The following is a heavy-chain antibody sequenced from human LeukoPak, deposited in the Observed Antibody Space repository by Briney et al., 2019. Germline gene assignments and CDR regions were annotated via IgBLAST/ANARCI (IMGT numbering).Heavy chain of an antibody. Sequence: GGSLRLSCAASGFTFGSYWMHWVRQAPGKGLVWVSRISDGGSTTTYADSVKGRFTISRDNAKNTLYLQMNGLRAEDTAVYYCSRSAYYDGSGNYYDYWGQGTLVTVSS. J-gene: IGHJ4*02. CDR1: GFTFGSYW. D-gene: IGHD3-22*01. CDR3: SRSAYYDGSGNYYDY. CDR2: ISDGGSTT. V-gene: IGHV3-74*01.